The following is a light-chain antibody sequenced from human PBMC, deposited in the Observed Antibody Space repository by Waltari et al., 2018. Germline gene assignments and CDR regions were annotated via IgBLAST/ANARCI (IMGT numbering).Light chain of an antibody. CDR2: GAS. CDR1: QSIGSS. CDR3: QQYNEWPHT. Sequence: EIVMTQSPGTLSVSPGESATLSCRASQSIGSSSVWFQQKPGQGPRLLIYGASTRATDIPARFSGSGSGKDFTLTIHGLQSEDFAFYYCQQYNEWPHTFGQGTKLEI. V-gene: IGKV3-15*01. J-gene: IGKJ2*01.